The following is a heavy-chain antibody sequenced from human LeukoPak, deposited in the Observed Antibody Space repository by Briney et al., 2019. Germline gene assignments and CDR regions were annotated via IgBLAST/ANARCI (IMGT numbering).Heavy chain of an antibody. CDR1: GFTFDEYA. Sequence: PGRSLRLSCAASGFTFDEYAMHWVRQAPGKGLEWVSGISWNSGNIGYADSVKGRFTISRDNAKNSLYLQMDSLRAEDTAFYHCARALHRFTMVREAYYFDCWGQGTLVTVSS. D-gene: IGHD3-10*01. CDR2: ISWNSGNI. J-gene: IGHJ4*02. CDR3: ARALHRFTMVREAYYFDC. V-gene: IGHV3-9*01.